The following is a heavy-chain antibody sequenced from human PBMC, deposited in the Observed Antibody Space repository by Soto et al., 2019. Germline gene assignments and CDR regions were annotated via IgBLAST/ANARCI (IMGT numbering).Heavy chain of an antibody. CDR2: IYSGGST. CDR1: GFTVSSNY. D-gene: IGHD3-3*01. V-gene: IGHV3-53*01. CDR3: ASTALGGDAFDI. Sequence: LSLTCAASGFTVSSNYMSWVRQAPGKGLEWVSVIYSGGSTYYADSVKGRFTISRDNSKNTLYLQMNSLRAEDTAVYYCASTALGGDAFDIWGQGTMVTVSS. J-gene: IGHJ3*02.